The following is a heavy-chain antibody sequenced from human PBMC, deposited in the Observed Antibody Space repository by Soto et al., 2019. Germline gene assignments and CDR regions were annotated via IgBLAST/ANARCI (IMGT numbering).Heavy chain of an antibody. J-gene: IGHJ6*03. CDR3: AKPLWFGELFGYYYMDV. D-gene: IGHD3-10*01. CDR2: ISGSGGST. CDR1: GFTFSSYA. V-gene: IGHV3-23*01. Sequence: EVQLLESGGGLVQPGGSLRLSCAASGFTFSSYAMSWVRQAPGKGLEWVSAISGSGGSTYYADSVKGRFTISRDNSKNTLYLQMNSRRAEDTAVYYCAKPLWFGELFGYYYMDVWGKGTTVTVSS.